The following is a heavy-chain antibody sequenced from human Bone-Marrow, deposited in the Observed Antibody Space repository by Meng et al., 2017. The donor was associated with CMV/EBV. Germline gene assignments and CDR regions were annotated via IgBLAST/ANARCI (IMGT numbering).Heavy chain of an antibody. CDR1: GYTFTGYY. V-gene: IGHV1-2*02. Sequence: ASVKVSCKASGYTFTGYYMHWVRQAPGQGLEWMGWINPNSGGTNYAQKFQGRVTITADKSTSTAYMELSSLRSEDTAVYYCARETDYDFWSATAPPFDPWGQGTLVTVSS. CDR3: ARETDYDFWSATAPPFDP. J-gene: IGHJ5*02. D-gene: IGHD3-3*01. CDR2: INPNSGGT.